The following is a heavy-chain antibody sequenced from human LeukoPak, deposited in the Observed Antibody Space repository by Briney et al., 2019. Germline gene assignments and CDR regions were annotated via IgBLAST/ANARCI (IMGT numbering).Heavy chain of an antibody. V-gene: IGHV3-23*01. J-gene: IGHJ6*02. CDR3: AKADYGSTPYYYGMDV. CDR1: GFTFSSYA. Sequence: GGSLRLSCAPSGFTFSSYAMSWVRQAPGKGLEWVSGISGSANRTYYADSVKGRFTNSRDNSKNTLYLQMNSLRAEDTAVYYCAKADYGSTPYYYGMDVWGQGTTVTVSS. CDR2: ISGSANRT. D-gene: IGHD4-17*01.